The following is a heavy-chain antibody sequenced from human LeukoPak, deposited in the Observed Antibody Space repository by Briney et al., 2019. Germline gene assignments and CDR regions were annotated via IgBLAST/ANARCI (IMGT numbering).Heavy chain of an antibody. J-gene: IGHJ4*02. CDR3: AREMRGYSYGYCFVY. D-gene: IGHD5-18*01. CDR2: IYYSGST. V-gene: IGHV4-61*01. Sequence: SETLSLTCTVSGGSVSSGSYYWSWIRQPPGKGLEWIGYIYYSGSTNYNPSLKSRVTISVDTSKNQFSLKLSSVTAADTAVYYCAREMRGYSYGYCFVYWGQGTLVTVSS. CDR1: GGSVSSGSYY.